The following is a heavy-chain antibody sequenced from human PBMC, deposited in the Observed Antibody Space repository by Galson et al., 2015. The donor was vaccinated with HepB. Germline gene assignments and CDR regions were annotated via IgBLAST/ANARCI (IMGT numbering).Heavy chain of an antibody. J-gene: IGHJ3*02. CDR3: ARGEVPAAIGRAFDI. Sequence: QSGAEVKKPGESLKISCKGSGYSFTSYWIGWVRQMPGKGLEWMGIIYPGDSDTRYSPSFQGQVTISADKSISTAYLQWSSLKASDTAMYYCARGEVPAAIGRAFDIWGQGTMVTVSS. D-gene: IGHD2-2*01. CDR2: IYPGDSDT. CDR1: GYSFTSYW. V-gene: IGHV5-51*01.